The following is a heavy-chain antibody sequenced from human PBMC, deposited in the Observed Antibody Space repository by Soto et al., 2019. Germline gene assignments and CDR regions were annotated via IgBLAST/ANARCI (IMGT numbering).Heavy chain of an antibody. CDR1: GYTFTSYA. J-gene: IGHJ4*02. V-gene: IGHV1-3*01. Sequence: QVQLVQSGAEVKKPGASVKVSCKASGYTFTSYAMHWVRQAPGQRLEWRGWINAGNGNTKYSQKFQGRGTITRDTTASTAYRELSSRRSEDTAVYYCARGPGGPDGPGDYWGQGTLVTVSS. CDR2: INAGNGNT. D-gene: IGHD2-15*01. CDR3: ARGPGGPDGPGDY.